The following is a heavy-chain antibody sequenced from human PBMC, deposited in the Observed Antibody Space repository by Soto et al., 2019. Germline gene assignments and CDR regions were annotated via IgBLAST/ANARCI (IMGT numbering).Heavy chain of an antibody. V-gene: IGHV1-69*02. J-gene: IGHJ6*02. CDR3: AQMWFGELWHGMDV. CDR1: GGDFLSYT. Sequence: QLVQSGAEVKKPGSSVKVSCKASGGDFLSYTISRVRQAPGQGPEWMGTIIPILAVAKNAQKFQGRVAITADKATSTVYMELRSLRADDTAAYYCAQMWFGELWHGMDVWGQGTTITVSS. CDR2: IIPILAVA. D-gene: IGHD3-10*01.